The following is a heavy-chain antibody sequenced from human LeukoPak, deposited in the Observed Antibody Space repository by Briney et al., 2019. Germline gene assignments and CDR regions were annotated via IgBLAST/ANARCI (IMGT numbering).Heavy chain of an antibody. CDR1: GFTVGSNY. D-gene: IGHD6-19*01. CDR3: ARDSIAVAGRDY. V-gene: IGHV3-53*01. Sequence: PGGSLRLSCAASGFTVGSNYMSWVRQTPGKGLEWVSVIYSGGNTYYADSVKGRFTISRDNSKNTLYLQMNSLRAEDTAVYYCARDSIAVAGRDYWGQGTLVTVSS. CDR2: IYSGGNT. J-gene: IGHJ4*02.